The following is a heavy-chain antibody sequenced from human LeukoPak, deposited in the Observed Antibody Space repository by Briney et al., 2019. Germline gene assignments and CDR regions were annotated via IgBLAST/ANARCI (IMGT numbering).Heavy chain of an antibody. V-gene: IGHV3-23*01. CDR1: GFTFSSYA. Sequence: PGGSLRLSCAASGFTFSSYAMSWVRQAPGKGLEWVSAISRSGVRTYYADSVKGRFTISRDNSKNTLYLQMNSLRAEDTAVYYCASVRRDGSRYYFDYWGQGTLVTVSS. J-gene: IGHJ4*02. D-gene: IGHD1-26*01. CDR2: ISRSGVRT. CDR3: ASVRRDGSRYYFDY.